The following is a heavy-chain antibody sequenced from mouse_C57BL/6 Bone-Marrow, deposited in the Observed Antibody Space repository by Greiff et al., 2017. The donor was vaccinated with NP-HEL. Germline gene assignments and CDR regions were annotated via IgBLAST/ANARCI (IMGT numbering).Heavy chain of an antibody. CDR3: AGDEGYYYGSSYDYAMDY. V-gene: IGHV5-4*01. D-gene: IGHD1-1*01. Sequence: EVKLVESGGGLVKPGGSLKLSCAASGFTFSSYAMSWVRQTPEKRLEWVATISDGGSYTYYPDNVKGRFTISRDNAKNNLYLQMSHLKSEDTAMYYCAGDEGYYYGSSYDYAMDYWGQGTSVTVSS. CDR2: ISDGGSYT. J-gene: IGHJ4*01. CDR1: GFTFSSYA.